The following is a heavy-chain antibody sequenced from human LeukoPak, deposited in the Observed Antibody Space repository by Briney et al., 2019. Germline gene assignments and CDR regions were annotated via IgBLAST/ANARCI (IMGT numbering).Heavy chain of an antibody. CDR3: ARATYYGSGRPSPIDY. J-gene: IGHJ4*02. D-gene: IGHD3-10*01. CDR1: GGSISSGGYS. CDR2: IYHSGST. V-gene: IGHV4-30-2*01. Sequence: SETLSLTCAVSGGSISSGGYSWSWIRQPPGQGLEWIGYIYHSGSTYYNPSLKSRVTISVDRSKNQFSLKLSSVTAADTAVYYCARATYYGSGRPSPIDYWGQGTLVTVSS.